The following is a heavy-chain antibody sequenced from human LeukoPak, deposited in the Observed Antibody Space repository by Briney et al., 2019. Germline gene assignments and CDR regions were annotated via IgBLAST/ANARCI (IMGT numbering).Heavy chain of an antibody. J-gene: IGHJ4*02. V-gene: IGHV3-64D*06. D-gene: IGHD6-13*01. CDR3: VKDRYSSSWYPFDY. Sequence: GGSLRLSCAASGFTFSNYAMNWVRQAPGKGLEYVSAISSNGGSTYYADSVKGRFTISRDNSKNTLYLQMSSLRAEDTAVYYCVKDRYSSSWYPFDYWGQGTLVTVSS. CDR2: ISSNGGST. CDR1: GFTFSNYA.